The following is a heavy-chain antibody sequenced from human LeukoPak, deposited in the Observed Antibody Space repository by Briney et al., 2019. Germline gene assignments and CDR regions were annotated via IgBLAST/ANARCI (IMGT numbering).Heavy chain of an antibody. D-gene: IGHD6-19*01. CDR1: GFTFSSYW. CDR2: INSDGSST. J-gene: IGHJ4*02. Sequence: PGGSLRLSCAASGFTFSSYWMHWVRQAPGKGLVWVSRINSDGSSTSYADSVKGRFTISRDNAKNTLYLQMNSLRVEDSALYYCARDNIGWSRDYWGQGTLVTVSA. V-gene: IGHV3-74*01. CDR3: ARDNIGWSRDY.